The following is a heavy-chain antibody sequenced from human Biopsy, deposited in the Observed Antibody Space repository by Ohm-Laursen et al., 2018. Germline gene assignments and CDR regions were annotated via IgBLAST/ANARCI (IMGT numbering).Heavy chain of an antibody. D-gene: IGHD5-18*01. J-gene: IGHJ4*02. Sequence: GTLSLTCAVSGGSFSGYYWTWIRQAPGKGLEWIAEINHSGNTNYNPSLKSRVTISVDTSKKQFSLKLSSGTAADTAVYYCARGDVTGDNFGYRLFDYWGRGTLVTVSS. CDR2: INHSGNT. V-gene: IGHV4-34*01. CDR1: GGSFSGYY. CDR3: ARGDVTGDNFGYRLFDY.